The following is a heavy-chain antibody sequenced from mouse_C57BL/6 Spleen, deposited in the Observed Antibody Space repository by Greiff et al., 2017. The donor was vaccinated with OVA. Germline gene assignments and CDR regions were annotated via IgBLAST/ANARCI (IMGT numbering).Heavy chain of an antibody. D-gene: IGHD2-5*01. CDR3: TGRSNYVEAGFAY. Sequence: EVKLVESGGGLVQPGGSMKLSCVASGFTFSNYWMNWVRQSPEKGLEWVAQIRLKSDNYATHYAESVKGRFTISSDDSKSSVYLQMNNIRAEDTGIYYCTGRSNYVEAGFAYWGQGTLVTVSA. CDR2: IRLKSDNYAT. CDR1: GFTFSNYW. J-gene: IGHJ3*01. V-gene: IGHV6-3*01.